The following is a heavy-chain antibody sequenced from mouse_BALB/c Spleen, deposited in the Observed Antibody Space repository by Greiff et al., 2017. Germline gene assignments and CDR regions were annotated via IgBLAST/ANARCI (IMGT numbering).Heavy chain of an antibody. D-gene: IGHD1-2*01. CDR1: GFTFSDYY. CDR2: ISDGGSYT. Sequence: EVQVVESGGGLVKPGGSLKLSCAASGFTFSDYYMYWVRQTPEKRLEWVATISDGGSYTYYPDSVKGRFTISRDNAKNNLYLQMSSLKSEDTAMYYCAREGDGPWFAYWGQGTLVTVSA. V-gene: IGHV5-4*02. J-gene: IGHJ3*01. CDR3: AREGDGPWFAY.